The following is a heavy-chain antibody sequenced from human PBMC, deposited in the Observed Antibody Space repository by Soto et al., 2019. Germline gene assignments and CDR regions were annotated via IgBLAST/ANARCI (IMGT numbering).Heavy chain of an antibody. J-gene: IGHJ4*02. D-gene: IGHD1-26*01. V-gene: IGHV4-4*02. CDR3: ARVSPQTSRGHYFDY. CDR2: IYHSGST. Sequence: QVQLQESGPGLVKPSGTLSLTCAVSGGSISSSNWWSWVRQPPGKGLEWIGGIYHSGSTNYNPSLKSRVTIAVDKSKNQFSLKLSSVTAADTAVYYCARVSPQTSRGHYFDYWGQGTLVTVSS. CDR1: GGSISSSNW.